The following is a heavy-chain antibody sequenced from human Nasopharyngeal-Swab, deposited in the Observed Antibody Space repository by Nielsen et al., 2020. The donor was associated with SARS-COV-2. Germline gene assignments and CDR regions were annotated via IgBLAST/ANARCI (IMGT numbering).Heavy chain of an antibody. CDR1: GYRFISHW. J-gene: IGHJ4*02. CDR2: IYPGDSDT. CDR3: ASLAVADPFDY. Sequence: KVSCKGSGYRFISHWIGWVRQMPEKGLEWMGIIYPGDSDTRYSPSFEGQVTISADKSISTAYLQWTSLKASDTAMYYCASLAVADPFDYWGQGTLVTVSS. V-gene: IGHV5-51*01. D-gene: IGHD6-19*01.